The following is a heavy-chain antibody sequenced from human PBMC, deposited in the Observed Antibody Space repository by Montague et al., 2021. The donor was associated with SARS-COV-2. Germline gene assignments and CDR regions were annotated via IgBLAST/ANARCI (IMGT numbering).Heavy chain of an antibody. CDR2: FSYTGRT. CDR3: ARQLPSYCSTNKCYPYYFDV. D-gene: IGHD2-2*01. CDR1: GGSISSPDYY. V-gene: IGHV4-39*01. J-gene: IGHJ4*02. Sequence: SETLSLTCTVSGGSISSPDYYWGWIRQSPGLGLVWIGSFSYTGRTYYNLPLRSRVSFSMDTSKNHFSLSLSSVTVADTAVYFCARQLPSYCSTNKCYPYYFDVWGQGALVTVSS.